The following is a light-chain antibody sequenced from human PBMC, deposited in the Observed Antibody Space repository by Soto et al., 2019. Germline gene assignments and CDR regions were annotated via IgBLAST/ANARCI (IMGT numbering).Light chain of an antibody. CDR2: EVS. J-gene: IGLJ2*01. CDR3: SSYAASNNLV. CDR1: SSDVGVYNY. V-gene: IGLV2-8*01. Sequence: QSVLTQPPSASGSPGQSVTISCTGTSSDVGVYNYVSWYQQHPGKAPKLMIYEVSKRPSGVPDRFSGSKSGNTASLTVSGLQAEDEADYYCSSYAASNNLVFGGGTKLTVL.